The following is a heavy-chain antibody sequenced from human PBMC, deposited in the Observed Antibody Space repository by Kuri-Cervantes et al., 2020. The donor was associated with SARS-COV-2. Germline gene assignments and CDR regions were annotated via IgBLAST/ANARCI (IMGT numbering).Heavy chain of an antibody. CDR3: ARGYCSSTSCPPYYYYGMDV. CDR2: ISSSSSTI. V-gene: IGHV3-48*02. CDR1: GFTFSSYG. Sequence: GGSLRLSCEASGFTFSSYGMDWVRQAPGKGLEWVSYISSSSSTIYYADSLKGRFTISRDNAKNSLYLQMNSLRDEDTAVYYCARGYCSSTSCPPYYYYGMDVWGQGTTVTVSS. J-gene: IGHJ6*02. D-gene: IGHD2-2*01.